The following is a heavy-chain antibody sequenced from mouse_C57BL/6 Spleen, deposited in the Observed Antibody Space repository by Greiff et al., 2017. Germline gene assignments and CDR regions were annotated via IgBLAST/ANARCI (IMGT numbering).Heavy chain of an antibody. CDR1: GFTFSSYA. J-gene: IGHJ3*01. CDR2: ISDGGSYT. D-gene: IGHD3-3*01. CDR3: ARDGGGTRFAY. Sequence: EVHLVESGGGLVKPGGSLKLSCAASGFTFSSYAMSWVRQTPEKRLEWVASISDGGSYTYYPDNVKGRFTISRDNAKNNLYLQMSHLKSEDTAMYYCARDGGGTRFAYWGQGTLVTVSA. V-gene: IGHV5-4*01.